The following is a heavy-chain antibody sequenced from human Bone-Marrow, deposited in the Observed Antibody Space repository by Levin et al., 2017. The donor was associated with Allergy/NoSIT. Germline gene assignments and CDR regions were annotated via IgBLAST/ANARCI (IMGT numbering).Heavy chain of an antibody. J-gene: IGHJ6*02. V-gene: IGHV3-23*01. D-gene: IGHD4-17*01. CDR3: AKAGDYGDFEFYYYYYAMDV. CDR1: GFTFSSYD. Sequence: LSLTCVASGFTFSSYDMTWVRQAPGKGLEWVSAIRYNGDLTYYADSVQGRFTISRDNSKSTLYLQMNSLRAEDTALYYCAKAGDYGDFEFYYYYYAMDVWGQGTTVTVSS. CDR2: IRYNGDLT.